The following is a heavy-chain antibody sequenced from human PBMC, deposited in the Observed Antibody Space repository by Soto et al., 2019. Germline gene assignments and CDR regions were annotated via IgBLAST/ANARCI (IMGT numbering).Heavy chain of an antibody. J-gene: IGHJ3*02. CDR3: ARGHDYGDYVDAFDI. V-gene: IGHV4-31*03. Sequence: QVQLQESGPGLVKPSQTLSLTCTVSGGSISSGGYYWSWIRQHPGKGLEWIGYIYYSGSTYYNPSRKSRVTISVDTSKNQFSLKLSSVTAADTAVYYCARGHDYGDYVDAFDIWGQGTMVTVSS. CDR2: IYYSGST. D-gene: IGHD4-17*01. CDR1: GGSISSGGYY.